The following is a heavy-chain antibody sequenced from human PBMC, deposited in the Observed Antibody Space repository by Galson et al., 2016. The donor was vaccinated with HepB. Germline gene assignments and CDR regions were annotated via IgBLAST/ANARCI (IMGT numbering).Heavy chain of an antibody. CDR1: GYTFTDYH. D-gene: IGHD3-10*01. J-gene: IGHJ4*02. V-gene: IGHV1-46*03. CDR2: MDPNVGTT. Sequence: SVKASCKASGYTFTDYHMHWVRQAPGQGLEWMGIMDPNVGTTWYAQKFQGRVTVTRDTATSTVYMEVTSLTSEDTAVYYCARRGLTSDHWGQGTLVTVSS. CDR3: ARRGLTSDH.